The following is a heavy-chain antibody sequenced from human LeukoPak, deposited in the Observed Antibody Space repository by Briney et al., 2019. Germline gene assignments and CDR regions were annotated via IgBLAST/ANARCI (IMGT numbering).Heavy chain of an antibody. D-gene: IGHD6-19*01. CDR3: ARDSAVATYYGVDV. Sequence: GGSLRLSCGASGFTFRDYWMSWVRQAPGKGLEWVANIQSDGNEKDYIDSVQGRFTISRDNAKTSLYLQMNSLRAEDTAMYYCARDSAVATYYGVDVWGQGTTVTVS. CDR1: GFTFRDYW. V-gene: IGHV3-7*01. CDR2: IQSDGNEK. J-gene: IGHJ6*02.